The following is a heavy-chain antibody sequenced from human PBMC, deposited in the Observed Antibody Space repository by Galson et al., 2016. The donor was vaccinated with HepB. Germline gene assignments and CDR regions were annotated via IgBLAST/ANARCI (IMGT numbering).Heavy chain of an antibody. CDR2: IPYDGSEN. J-gene: IGHJ6*02. CDR1: GYVFSTYA. CDR3: GRGATSYGRYYYGLDL. D-gene: IGHD3-10*01. V-gene: IGHV3-30*04. Sequence: SLRLSCAGSGYVFSTYAMHWVRQAPGKGLEWVAVIPYDGSENYYANPVKGRFTISRDNSKNTLYLQMNSLRPQDSAVYYCGRGATSYGRYYYGLDLWGQGTTVSVSS.